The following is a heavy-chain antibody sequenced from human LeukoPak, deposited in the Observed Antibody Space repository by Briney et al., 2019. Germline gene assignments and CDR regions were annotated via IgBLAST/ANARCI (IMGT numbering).Heavy chain of an antibody. J-gene: IGHJ4*02. Sequence: PSETLSLTCTASGGSIRSYYWSWIRQPPGRGLEWFGYIYYSGSPNYNLSRQSRVTISVDTSKNQFSLKLSSVTAADTAVYYCALMWGDSSGYYYGTLDYWGQGTLVTVSS. V-gene: IGHV4-59*01. D-gene: IGHD3-22*01. CDR2: IYYSGSP. CDR1: GGSIRSYY. CDR3: ALMWGDSSGYYYGTLDY.